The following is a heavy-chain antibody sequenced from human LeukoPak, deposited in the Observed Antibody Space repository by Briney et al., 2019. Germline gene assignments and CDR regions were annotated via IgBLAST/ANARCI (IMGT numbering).Heavy chain of an antibody. CDR2: INPNSGGT. D-gene: IGHD6-19*01. CDR3: ARDLQWPDAFDI. J-gene: IGHJ3*02. CDR1: GYTFTGYY. V-gene: IGHV1-2*02. Sequence: ASVKVSCKASGYTFTGYYIHWVRQAPGQGLEWMGWINPNSGGTNYAQKFQGRVTMTRDTSISTAYMELSRLRSDDTAVYYCARDLQWPDAFDIWGQGTMVTASS.